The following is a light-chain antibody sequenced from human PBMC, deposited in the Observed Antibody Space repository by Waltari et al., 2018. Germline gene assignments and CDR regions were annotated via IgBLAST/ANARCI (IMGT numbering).Light chain of an antibody. J-gene: IGKJ2*01. CDR2: GAS. CDR1: QSLTTTS. V-gene: IGKV3-20*01. CDR3: QQYDTMPHT. Sequence: ENVLTQSPGTVSLSPGERATLSCRASQSLTTTSLAWYQAKPGQAPRLLIHGASSRAAGVPKGFSGSGSGTEFTLIISSVAPEDFAVFYCQQYDTMPHTFGQGTKLEIK.